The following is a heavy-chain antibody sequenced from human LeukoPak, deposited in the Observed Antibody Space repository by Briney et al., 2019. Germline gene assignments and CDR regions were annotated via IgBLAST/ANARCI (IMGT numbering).Heavy chain of an antibody. CDR1: GGSISSYY. V-gene: IGHV4-59*01. Sequence: SETLSLTCTVSGGSISSYYWTWIRQPPGKGLEWIGYIYFSGSTNYNPSLKNRVTFSVDTSKNQFSLNLSSMTAADTAVYYCARGYTSGWSPALDIWGQGTMVTVSS. CDR2: IYFSGST. D-gene: IGHD6-19*01. CDR3: ARGYTSGWSPALDI. J-gene: IGHJ3*02.